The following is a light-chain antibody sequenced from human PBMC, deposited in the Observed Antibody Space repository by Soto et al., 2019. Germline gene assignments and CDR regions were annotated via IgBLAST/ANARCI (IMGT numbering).Light chain of an antibody. CDR2: GAS. J-gene: IGKJ4*01. Sequence: EIVLTQSPGTLSLSPGERATLCCRASHIVSSSYLAWYRQKPGQAPRLLIYGASSRATGIPDRFTGSGSGTDFTLTISRLEPEDFAVYYCQQYGSSPLTFGGGTKVDI. CDR3: QQYGSSPLT. CDR1: HIVSSSY. V-gene: IGKV3-20*01.